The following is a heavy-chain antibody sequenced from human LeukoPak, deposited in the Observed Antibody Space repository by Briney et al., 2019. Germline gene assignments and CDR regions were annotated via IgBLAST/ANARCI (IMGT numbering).Heavy chain of an antibody. J-gene: IGHJ4*02. V-gene: IGHV3-30*02. CDR3: ASEIIFGSFDY. CDR1: GFTFSSYG. CDR2: IRYDGSNK. D-gene: IGHD3-3*01. Sequence: AGGSLRLSCAASGFTFSSYGMHWVRQAPGKGLEWVAFIRYDGSNKYYADSVKGRFTISRDNSKNTLYLQVNSLRAEDTAVYYCASEIIFGSFDYWGQGTLVTVSS.